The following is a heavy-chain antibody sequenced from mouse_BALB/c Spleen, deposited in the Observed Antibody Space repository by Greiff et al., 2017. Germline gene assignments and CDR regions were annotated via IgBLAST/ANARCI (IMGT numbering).Heavy chain of an antibody. V-gene: IGHV1-9*01. CDR3: ARGDFYGSSYIDY. D-gene: IGHD1-1*01. Sequence: QVQLKQSGAELMKPGASVKISCKATGYTFSSYWIEWVKQRPGHGLEWIGEILPGSGSTNYNEKFKGKATFTADTSSNTAYMQLSSLTSEDSAVYYCARGDFYGSSYIDYWGQGTTLTVSS. CDR2: ILPGSGST. J-gene: IGHJ2*01. CDR1: GYTFSSYW.